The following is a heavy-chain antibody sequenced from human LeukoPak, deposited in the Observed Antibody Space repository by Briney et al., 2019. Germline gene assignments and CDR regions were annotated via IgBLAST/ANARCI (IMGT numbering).Heavy chain of an antibody. CDR1: GFRLSDYW. J-gene: IGHJ4*02. D-gene: IGHD1-26*01. CDR2: IGADGSEQ. V-gene: IGHV3-7*01. Sequence: GGSLRLSCAASGFRLSDYWMSWVRQAPGKGLEWVGKIGADGSEQYYVDSVKGRFTLSRDNARNSLYLQMNSLRDEDTAVYYCVRGGANRFDHWGRGILVAVSS. CDR3: VRGGANRFDH.